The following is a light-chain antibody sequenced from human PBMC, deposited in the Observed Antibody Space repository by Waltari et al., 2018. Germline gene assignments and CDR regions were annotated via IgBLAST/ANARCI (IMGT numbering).Light chain of an antibody. CDR1: SSDVGGYNT. CDR3: SSFAGSNTVK. J-gene: IGLJ2*01. V-gene: IGLV2-8*01. CDR2: EVS. Sequence: QSALTQPPSPSGSPGQPVTISFTGTSSDVGGYNTVSWYQQYPGKAPKLIFYEVSKRPSGVPDRFSGSKSGNTASLTVSGLQAEDEADYYCSSFAGSNTVKFGGGTKLTVL.